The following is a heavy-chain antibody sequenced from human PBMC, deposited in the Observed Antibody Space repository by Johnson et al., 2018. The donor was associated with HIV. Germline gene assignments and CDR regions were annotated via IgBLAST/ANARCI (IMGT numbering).Heavy chain of an antibody. J-gene: IGHJ3*02. CDR2: ISYDGSNQ. Sequence: QMQLVESGGGVVQPGRSLRLSCTASGFTFSNYAIHWVRQAPGKGLEWVTVISYDGSNQYYADSVKGRFTISRDNSKNTLYLQMYSLRAEDTAVYYCARYFQDPLWFRELGGAVDIWGQGTMVTVSS. CDR1: GFTFSNYA. V-gene: IGHV3-30*04. D-gene: IGHD3-10*01. CDR3: ARYFQDPLWFRELGGAVDI.